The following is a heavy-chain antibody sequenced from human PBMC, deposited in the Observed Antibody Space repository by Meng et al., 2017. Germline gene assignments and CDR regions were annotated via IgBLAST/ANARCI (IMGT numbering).Heavy chain of an antibody. J-gene: IGHJ4*02. CDR2: IKEDGSEK. Sequence: GESLKISCAASGFTFSSYWMSWVRQAPGKGLEWVANIKEDGSEKYHVDSVNGRFTISRDNAQNSVYLQMNSLRAEDTAVYYCARGFRDGHRYTWGYWGQGTLVTVSS. CDR3: ARGFRDGHRYTWGY. V-gene: IGHV3-7*01. CDR1: GFTFSSYW. D-gene: IGHD5-24*01.